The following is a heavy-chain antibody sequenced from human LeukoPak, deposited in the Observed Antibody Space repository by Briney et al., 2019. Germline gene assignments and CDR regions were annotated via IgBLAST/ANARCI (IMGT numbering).Heavy chain of an antibody. J-gene: IGHJ4*02. CDR2: IIPIFGTA. D-gene: IGHD3-22*01. Sequence: GASVKVSCKASGGTFSSYAINWVRQAPGQGLEWMGRIIPIFGTANYAQKFQGRVTITTDESTSTAYMELSSLRSEDTAVYYCARGRYYYDSSGYYYDYWGQGTLVTVSS. CDR3: ARGRYYYDSSGYYYDY. CDR1: GGTFSSYA. V-gene: IGHV1-69*05.